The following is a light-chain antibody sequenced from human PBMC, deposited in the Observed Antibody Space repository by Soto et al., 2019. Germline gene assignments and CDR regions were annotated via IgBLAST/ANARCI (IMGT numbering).Light chain of an antibody. CDR3: QSYDNSLRGWV. J-gene: IGLJ3*02. V-gene: IGLV1-40*01. Sequence: QSVLSQPPSASETPGQMINISCTGSASNFGAGYDVHWYQQIPGTAPKLLIFETKSRPSGVPDRFSASKSGTSASLAITGLQTEDEAHYYCQSYDNSLRGWVFGGGTKLTVL. CDR1: ASNFGAGYD. CDR2: ETK.